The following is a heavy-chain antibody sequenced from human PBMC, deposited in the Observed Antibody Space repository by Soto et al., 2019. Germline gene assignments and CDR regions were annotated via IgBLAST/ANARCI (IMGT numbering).Heavy chain of an antibody. CDR3: ARKIAGYSSGWYMVVY. Sequence: ASVKFSCKSSGYTFTSYGISWVRQAPGQGLEWMGWISAYNGNTNYAQKLQGRVTMTTDTSTSTAYMELRSLRSDDTAVYYCARKIAGYSSGWYMVVYWCQGTLGTV. D-gene: IGHD6-19*01. CDR2: ISAYNGNT. CDR1: GYTFTSYG. J-gene: IGHJ4*02. V-gene: IGHV1-18*04.